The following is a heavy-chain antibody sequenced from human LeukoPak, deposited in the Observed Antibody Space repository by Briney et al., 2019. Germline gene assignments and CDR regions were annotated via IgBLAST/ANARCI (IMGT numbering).Heavy chain of an antibody. D-gene: IGHD2-15*01. V-gene: IGHV3-30*02. Sequence: GGSLRLSCAASGFTFSSYGMHWVRQAPGKGLEGVAFIRYDGSNKYYADSVKGRFTISRGNSKNTLYLQMTSLRAEDTAVYYCAKDPHCSGGSCYFENWFDPWGQGTLVTVSS. CDR3: AKDPHCSGGSCYFENWFDP. CDR2: IRYDGSNK. CDR1: GFTFSSYG. J-gene: IGHJ5*02.